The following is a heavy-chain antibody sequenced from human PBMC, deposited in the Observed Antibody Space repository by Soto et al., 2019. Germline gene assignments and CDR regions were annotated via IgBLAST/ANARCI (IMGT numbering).Heavy chain of an antibody. CDR2: ISPSGHT. CDR3: ARAPKVSGSSQTRPDF. Sequence: SETLSLTCSIYSGSFSGYYWSCIRQPPGKGLEWIGEISPSGHTNYSPSLKSRVSISIDTSKKQFSLNLASVSAADTAVYYCARAPKVSGSSQTRPDFWGQGTPVTVSS. CDR1: SGSFSGYY. J-gene: IGHJ4*02. D-gene: IGHD6-6*01. V-gene: IGHV4-34*01.